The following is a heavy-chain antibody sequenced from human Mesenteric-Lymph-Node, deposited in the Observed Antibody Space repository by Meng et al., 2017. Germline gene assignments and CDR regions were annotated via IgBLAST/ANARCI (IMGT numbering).Heavy chain of an antibody. V-gene: IGHV3-9*01. CDR2: ISWNSGSI. CDR1: GFAFDDYA. CDR3: ARPSGYYQPVDFDY. Sequence: SLKISCAASGFAFDDYAMHWVRQAPGKGLEWVSGISWNSGSIGYADSVKGRFTISRDNAKNSLYLQMNSLRAEDTAVYYCARPSGYYQPVDFDYWGQGKLVTVSS. D-gene: IGHD3-22*01. J-gene: IGHJ4*02.